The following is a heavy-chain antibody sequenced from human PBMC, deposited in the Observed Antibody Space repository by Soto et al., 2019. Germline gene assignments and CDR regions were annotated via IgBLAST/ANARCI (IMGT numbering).Heavy chain of an antibody. D-gene: IGHD2-21*01. Sequence: EVQLVESGGGLVQPGGSLRLSCAASGFTFSSYWMHWVRQAPGKGLVWVSRINSDGSITTYADFVKGRFTISRDNAENTLYLQMNGLRGDDTAVYYCARSPSCGNGFDYWGQGTLLTVSS. V-gene: IGHV3-74*01. J-gene: IGHJ4*02. CDR2: INSDGSIT. CDR3: ARSPSCGNGFDY. CDR1: GFTFSSYW.